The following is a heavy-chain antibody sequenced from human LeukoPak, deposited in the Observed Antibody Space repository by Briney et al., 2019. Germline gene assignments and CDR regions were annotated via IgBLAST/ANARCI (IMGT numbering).Heavy chain of an antibody. J-gene: IGHJ4*02. CDR1: GFTFSSYA. Sequence: EAGGSLRLSCAASGFTFSSYAMSWVRQAPGKGLEWVSAISGSGGSTYYADPVKGRFTISRDNSKNTLYLQMNSLRTEDTAVYYCAKSPAGDYFDYWGQGTLVTVSS. CDR2: ISGSGGST. V-gene: IGHV3-23*01. D-gene: IGHD7-27*01. CDR3: AKSPAGDYFDY.